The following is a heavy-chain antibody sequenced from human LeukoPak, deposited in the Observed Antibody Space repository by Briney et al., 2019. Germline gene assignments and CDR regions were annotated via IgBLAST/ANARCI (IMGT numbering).Heavy chain of an antibody. CDR1: GGSFSGYY. V-gene: IGHV4-34*01. CDR2: INHSGST. CDR3: ARGKTYYYDSSGCWFDP. J-gene: IGHJ5*02. Sequence: SETLSLTCAVSGGSFSGYYWSWIRQPPGKGLEWIGEINHSGSTNYNPSLKSRVTISVDTSKNQFSLKLSSVTAADTAVYYCARGKTYYYDSSGCWFDPWGQGTLVTVSS. D-gene: IGHD3-22*01.